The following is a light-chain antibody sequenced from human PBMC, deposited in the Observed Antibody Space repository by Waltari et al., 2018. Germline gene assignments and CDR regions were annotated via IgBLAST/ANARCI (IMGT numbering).Light chain of an antibody. V-gene: IGLV2-23*02. CDR2: EVN. CDR1: RSDVGNYNL. Sequence: GQSITISCTGTRSDVGNYNLVSWYQQHPGKAPKLMISEVNKRPSGVSNRFSGSKSGNTASLTISGLQSEDEASYYCSSYISSTSVIFGGGTKLTVL. J-gene: IGLJ2*01. CDR3: SSYISSTSVI.